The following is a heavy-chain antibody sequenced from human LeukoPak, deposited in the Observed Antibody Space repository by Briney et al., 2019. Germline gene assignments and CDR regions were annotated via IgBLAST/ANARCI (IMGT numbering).Heavy chain of an antibody. D-gene: IGHD3-16*02. CDR3: ARDLTRKAGYDYVWGSYRRDDY. CDR1: GFTFSSYA. Sequence: PGRSLRLSCAASGFTFSSYAMHWVRQAPGKGLEWVAVISYDRSNKYYADSVKGRFTISRDNSKNTLYLQMNSLRAEDTAVYYCARDLTRKAGYDYVWGSYRRDDYWGQGTLVTVSS. J-gene: IGHJ4*02. V-gene: IGHV3-30-3*01. CDR2: ISYDRSNK.